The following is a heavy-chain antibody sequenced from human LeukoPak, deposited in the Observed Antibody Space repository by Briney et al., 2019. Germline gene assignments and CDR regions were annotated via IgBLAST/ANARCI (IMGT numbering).Heavy chain of an antibody. CDR2: ISSSGSTI. J-gene: IGHJ4*02. CDR3: ARGREDYFWGIYRGYFDY. Sequence: PGGSLRLSCAASGFTFSDYYMSWIRQAPGKGLEWVSYISSSGSTIYYADSVKGRFTISRDNAKNSLYLQMNSLRAEDTAVYYCARGREDYFWGIYRGYFDYGGQRTLVTVPS. V-gene: IGHV3-11*01. CDR1: GFTFSDYY. D-gene: IGHD3-16*02.